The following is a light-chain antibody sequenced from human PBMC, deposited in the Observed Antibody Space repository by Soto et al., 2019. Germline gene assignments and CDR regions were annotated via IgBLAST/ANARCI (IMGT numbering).Light chain of an antibody. CDR2: RIF. J-gene: IGKJ5*01. V-gene: IGKV3-15*01. Sequence: EIVMTQSPGTVSVFPGETVTLSCRASQSVSGYLDWFHQKPGQAPRLVLLRIFTRAIGVPARFSGSGSETEFTLTISGLQSEDFAVYYCQQYGSSHTFGQGTRLEIK. CDR1: QSVSGY. CDR3: QQYGSSHT.